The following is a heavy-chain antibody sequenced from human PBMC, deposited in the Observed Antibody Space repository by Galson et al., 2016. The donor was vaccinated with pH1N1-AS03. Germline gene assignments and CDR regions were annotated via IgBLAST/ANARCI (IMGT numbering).Heavy chain of an antibody. CDR3: ARRFSEFLVADISEAFDI. Sequence: ETLSLTCTVSGGSISSYYWSWIRQPPGKRLEWIGYIFYNGTTNYNPSLKIRVTISVDTSKNQFTLKLTYVPAADTAVYYCARRFSEFLVADISEAFDIWGPGTLVTVSS. D-gene: IGHD3-3*01. CDR1: GGSISSYY. J-gene: IGHJ3*02. CDR2: IFYNGTT. V-gene: IGHV4-59*08.